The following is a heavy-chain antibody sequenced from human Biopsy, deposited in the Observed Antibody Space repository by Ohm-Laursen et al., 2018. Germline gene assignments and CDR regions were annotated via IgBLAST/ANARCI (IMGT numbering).Heavy chain of an antibody. Sequence: GTLSLICTVSGGSVSSNTNYWAWIRQPPGKGLEWIGSIFYSGIIYYNPSLKSRVSISVDTSKNQFSLNLNSVTAADTAVYYCARHPTGFWFDPWGQGTLVIVSS. CDR2: IFYSGII. CDR1: GGSVSSNTNY. V-gene: IGHV4-39*01. J-gene: IGHJ5*02. CDR3: ARHPTGFWFDP.